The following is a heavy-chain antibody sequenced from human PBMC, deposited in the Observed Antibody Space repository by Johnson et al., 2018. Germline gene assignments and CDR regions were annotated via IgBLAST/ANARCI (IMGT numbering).Heavy chain of an antibody. D-gene: IGHD5-18*01. Sequence: VQLVESGGGLVKPGLSLRLSCAASGFNFRIAWMSWVRQAPGKGLEWVGRVRSKIRGETTEYAAPVKGRFTISRDDSRNSVYLQMNSLGTEDTAVYYCTTEGYTYGYHALDIWGQGTMVTLSS. V-gene: IGHV3-15*01. J-gene: IGHJ3*02. CDR2: VRSKIRGETT. CDR3: TTEGYTYGYHALDI. CDR1: GFNFRIAW.